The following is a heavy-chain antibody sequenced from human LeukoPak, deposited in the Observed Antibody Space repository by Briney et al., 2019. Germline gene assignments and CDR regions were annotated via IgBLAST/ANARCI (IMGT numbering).Heavy chain of an antibody. Sequence: GGSLRLSCAASGFTFSSYAMHWVRQAPGKGLEWVAVISYDGSNKYHADSVKGRFTISRDNSKNTLYLQMNSLRAEDTAVYYCARDLAVAGTDVAGTYWGQGTLVTVSS. CDR1: GFTFSSYA. V-gene: IGHV3-30-3*01. J-gene: IGHJ4*02. D-gene: IGHD6-19*01. CDR2: ISYDGSNK. CDR3: ARDLAVAGTDVAGTY.